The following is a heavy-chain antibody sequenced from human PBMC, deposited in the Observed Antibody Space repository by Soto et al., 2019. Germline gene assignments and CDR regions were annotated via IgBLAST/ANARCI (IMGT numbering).Heavy chain of an antibody. CDR3: ARDVTVLAVAGTGVAY. Sequence: ASVKVSCKASGYTFTSYGISWVRQAPGQGLEWMGWISAYNGNTNYAQKLQGRVTMTTDTSTSTAYMELRSLRSDDTAVYYCARDVTVLAVAGTGVAYWGQGTLVTVSS. CDR2: ISAYNGNT. V-gene: IGHV1-18*01. J-gene: IGHJ4*02. CDR1: GYTFTSYG. D-gene: IGHD6-19*01.